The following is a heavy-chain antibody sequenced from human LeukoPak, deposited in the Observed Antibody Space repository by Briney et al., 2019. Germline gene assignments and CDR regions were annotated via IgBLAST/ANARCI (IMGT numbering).Heavy chain of an antibody. Sequence: GGSLRLSCAASGFTFSSYAMSWVSQAPGKGLEWVSSISNSDGSTYYADLVKVRFTISRDNSKNTLHLQMNSLRAEDTAVYYCAKSLGVGGYTRYKGFDQWGQGTLVTVSS. J-gene: IGHJ4*02. V-gene: IGHV3-23*01. D-gene: IGHD5-24*01. CDR3: AKSLGVGGYTRYKGFDQ. CDR1: GFTFSSYA. CDR2: ISNSDGST.